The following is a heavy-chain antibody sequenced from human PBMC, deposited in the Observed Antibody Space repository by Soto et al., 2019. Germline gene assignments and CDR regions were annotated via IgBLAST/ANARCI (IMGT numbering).Heavy chain of an antibody. CDR2: ISASGETK. Sequence: GGSLRLSCAASGFIFNSYSMNWVRHTPGKGLEWVSYISASGETKHYADSVKGRFTISRDNGKNSLFLQMNSLRDEDTAVYYCARDSTYYYDTSGYCVYWGQGT. V-gene: IGHV3-48*02. D-gene: IGHD3-22*01. CDR3: ARDSTYYYDTSGYCVY. CDR1: GFIFNSYS. J-gene: IGHJ4*02.